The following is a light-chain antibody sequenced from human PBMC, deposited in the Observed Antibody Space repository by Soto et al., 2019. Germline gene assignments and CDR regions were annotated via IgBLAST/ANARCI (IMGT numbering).Light chain of an antibody. J-gene: IGKJ1*01. Sequence: AIRMTQSPSSLSASTGDRVTITCRASQGISSYLAWYQQKPGKAPKLLIYAASTLQSGVPSRFSGSGSGTDFTLTISCLQSEDVATYYCQKYNSAPWTFGQGTKVDI. V-gene: IGKV1-8*01. CDR3: QKYNSAPWT. CDR1: QGISSY. CDR2: AAS.